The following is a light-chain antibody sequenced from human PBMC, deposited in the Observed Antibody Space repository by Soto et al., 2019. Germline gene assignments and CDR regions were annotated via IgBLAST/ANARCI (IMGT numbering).Light chain of an antibody. CDR1: RCINDF. Sequence: DVQMTQSPPSLSASQGDTVTLSCRASRCINDFLHWYRKRPGKAPELLIFASSTLQTGVPSRFRGLGSGTDFTLTISNLQPEDFATYYCQQSYSRPFTFGQGTEVEV. CDR3: QQSYSRPFT. CDR2: ASS. V-gene: IGKV1-39*01. J-gene: IGKJ2*01.